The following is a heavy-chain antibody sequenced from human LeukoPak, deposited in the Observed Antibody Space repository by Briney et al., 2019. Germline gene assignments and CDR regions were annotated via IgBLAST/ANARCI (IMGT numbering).Heavy chain of an antibody. V-gene: IGHV4-59*11. CDR2: IYYSGST. CDR3: ARRYYYNLGSFPFDF. J-gene: IGHJ4*02. Sequence: SETLSLTCTVSGGSISSHYRSWIRQPPGKGLEWIGYIYYSGSTNYNPSLKSRVTISVDTSKNQFYLNLSSVTAADTAVYYCARRYYYNLGSFPFDFWGQGTLVTVSS. CDR1: GGSISSHY. D-gene: IGHD3-10*01.